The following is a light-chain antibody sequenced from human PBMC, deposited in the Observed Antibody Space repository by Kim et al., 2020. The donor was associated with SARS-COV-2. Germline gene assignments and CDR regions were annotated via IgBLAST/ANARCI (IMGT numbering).Light chain of an antibody. CDR3: ASWDDSLSGVI. J-gene: IGLJ2*01. V-gene: IGLV1-47*01. CDR1: SSNIGSNY. CDR2: RNN. Sequence: QPVLTQPPSASGTPGQSVTISCSGISSNIGSNYVYWYQQFPGTAPKLLIYRNNLRPSGVPDRFSGSKSGTSASLAISGLRSEDEADYYCASWDDSLSGVIFGGGTQLTVL.